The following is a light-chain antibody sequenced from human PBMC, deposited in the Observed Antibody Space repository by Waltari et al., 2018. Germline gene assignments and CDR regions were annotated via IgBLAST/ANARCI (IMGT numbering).Light chain of an antibody. Sequence: SSELTQPSSVSVSPGQTARITCSGDMLPKKYTRWFQQKPGQAPALVLYQDSARPSGSPERFSGSSAGTTVTLTISGAQVEDEADYYCYSTTDNNLGVFGPGTRVTVL. CDR2: QDS. V-gene: IGLV3-27*01. CDR3: YSTTDNNLGV. CDR1: MLPKKY. J-gene: IGLJ1*01.